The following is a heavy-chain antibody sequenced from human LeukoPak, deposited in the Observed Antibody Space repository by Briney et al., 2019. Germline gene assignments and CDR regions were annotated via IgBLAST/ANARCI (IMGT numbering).Heavy chain of an antibody. D-gene: IGHD2-15*01. CDR2: ISLNGGTT. CDR1: GFSVSSFG. J-gene: IGHJ4*02. CDR3: AQGFSGRWYPY. V-gene: IGHV3-23*01. Sequence: GGSLRLSCAVSGFSVSSFGMSWVRQAPGKGLEWISAISLNGGTTCYADSVKGRFTISRDNSKNTLYLQLTSLRAEDTAVYYRAQGFSGRWYPYWGQGSLVSVSS.